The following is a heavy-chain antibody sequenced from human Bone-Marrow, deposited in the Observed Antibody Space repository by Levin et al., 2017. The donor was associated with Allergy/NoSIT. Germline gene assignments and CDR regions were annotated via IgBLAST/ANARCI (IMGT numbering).Heavy chain of an antibody. D-gene: IGHD3-10*01. V-gene: IGHV1-18*01. CDR1: GYTFTSYG. J-gene: IGHJ5*02. CDR2: ISAYNGNT. CDR3: ARDWGGKGHYYYGSGSYYNYWFDP. Sequence: AASVKVSCKASGYTFTSYGISWVRQAPGQGLEWMGWISAYNGNTNYAQKLQGRVTMTTDTSTSTAYMELRSLRSDDTAVYYCARDWGGKGHYYYGSGSYYNYWFDPWGQGTLVTVSS.